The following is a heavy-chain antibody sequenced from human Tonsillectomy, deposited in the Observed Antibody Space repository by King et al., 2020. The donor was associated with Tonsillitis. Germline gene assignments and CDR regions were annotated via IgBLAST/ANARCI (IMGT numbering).Heavy chain of an antibody. J-gene: IGHJ4*02. D-gene: IGHD4-23*01. Sequence: EVQLVESGGGLVQPGGSLRLSCAVSGLTFSSYWMSWVRQAPGKGLEWVANINQNGGEKYYVDSVKGRFTISRDNAKNSLYLQMNSLRADDTAVYYCARDVTFGGKYWGPGNLVTVSS. CDR3: ARDVTFGGKY. V-gene: IGHV3-7*03. CDR2: INQNGGEK. CDR1: GLTFSSYW.